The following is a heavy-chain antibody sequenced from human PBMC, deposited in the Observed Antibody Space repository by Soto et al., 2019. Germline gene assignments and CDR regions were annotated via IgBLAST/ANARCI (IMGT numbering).Heavy chain of an antibody. J-gene: IGHJ6*02. CDR1: CGSISSGYYY. CDR2: SYYSGST. D-gene: IGHD5-18*01. Sequence: QVQLQESGPGLVKPSQTLSLTCTVSCGSISSGYYYWRWIRQPPGKGMEWIGDSYYSGSTSYNPSLKSRVTISVDTSKNQFALKLSSVTAGDTAVYYCGRASPVVTDVLGQGTTVTVSS. V-gene: IGHV4-30-4*01. CDR3: GRASPVVTDV.